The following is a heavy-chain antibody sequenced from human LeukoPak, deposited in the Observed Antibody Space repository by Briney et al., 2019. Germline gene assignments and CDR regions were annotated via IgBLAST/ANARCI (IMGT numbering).Heavy chain of an antibody. CDR2: ISSSSSTI. Sequence: GGSLRLSCAASGFTFSSYSMSWVRQAPGKGLEWVSYISSSSSTIYYADSVKGRFTISRDNAKNSLYLQMNSLRAEDTAVYYCATAVSYTCFDYWGQGTLVTVSS. J-gene: IGHJ4*02. D-gene: IGHD3-16*02. CDR1: GFTFSSYS. V-gene: IGHV3-48*01. CDR3: ATAVSYTCFDY.